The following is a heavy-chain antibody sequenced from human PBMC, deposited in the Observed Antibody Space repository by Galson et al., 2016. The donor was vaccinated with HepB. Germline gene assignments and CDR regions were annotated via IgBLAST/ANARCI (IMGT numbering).Heavy chain of an antibody. Sequence: SLRLSCAVSGFTFSDDWMTWVRQAPGKGLEWVANIKPDGGEKYYVDAVKGRFTISRDNSKNSLYLQMNSLRVEDTSVYYCARDRGWYRSVAFGIWGQGTMVTVS. D-gene: IGHD6-19*01. V-gene: IGHV3-7*04. CDR1: GFTFSDDW. CDR3: ARDRGWYRSVAFGI. CDR2: IKPDGGEK. J-gene: IGHJ3*02.